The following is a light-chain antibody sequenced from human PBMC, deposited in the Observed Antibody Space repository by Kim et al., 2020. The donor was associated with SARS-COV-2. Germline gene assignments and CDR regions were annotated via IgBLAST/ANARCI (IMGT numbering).Light chain of an antibody. J-gene: IGKJ1*01. CDR2: AAS. Sequence: ASTGDRVTITCRASQGISSYLAWYQQKPGKAPKLLIYAASTLQSGVPSRFSGSGSGTDFTLTIRCLQSEDSATYYCQQYYSYPRTFGQGTKVDIK. CDR1: QGISSY. CDR3: QQYYSYPRT. V-gene: IGKV1-8*01.